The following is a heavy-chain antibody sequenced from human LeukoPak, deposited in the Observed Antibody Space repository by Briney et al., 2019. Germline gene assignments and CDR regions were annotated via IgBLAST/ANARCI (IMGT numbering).Heavy chain of an antibody. J-gene: IGHJ4*02. CDR2: ISSSGSTI. D-gene: IGHD4-23*01. Sequence: GGSLRLSCAASGFTFSSYEMHWVRQAPGKGLEWVSYISSSGSTIYYADSVKGRFTISRDNAKHSLYRKMNSLRAEDTAVYYCARDYGGSSPFDYWGQGTLVTVSS. CDR3: ARDYGGSSPFDY. V-gene: IGHV3-48*03. CDR1: GFTFSSYE.